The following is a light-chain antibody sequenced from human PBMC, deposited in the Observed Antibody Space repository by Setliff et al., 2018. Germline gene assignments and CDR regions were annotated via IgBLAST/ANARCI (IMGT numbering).Light chain of an antibody. CDR2: DVS. CDR3: QSYDSSLSALYV. CDR1: SSDVGGYNY. V-gene: IGLV2-14*01. J-gene: IGLJ1*01. Sequence: QSVLAQPASVSGSPGQSITISCTGTSSDVGGYNYVSWYQQHPGKAPKLMIYDVSKRPSGVSNRFSGSKSSNTASLTISGLQAEDEADYYCQSYDSSLSALYVFGTGTKV.